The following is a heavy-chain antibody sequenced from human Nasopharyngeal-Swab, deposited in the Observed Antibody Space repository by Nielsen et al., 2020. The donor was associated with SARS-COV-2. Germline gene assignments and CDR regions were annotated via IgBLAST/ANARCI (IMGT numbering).Heavy chain of an antibody. CDR1: GFTFSAYW. Sequence: GGSLRLSCTASGFTFSAYWMYWVRQAPGKGLVWVSRINSDGSNTAYADSVKGRFSISRDNAKNTVYLQMNSLRAEDTAVYYCVKGPPAVIHYFDYWGQGTLVTVSS. V-gene: IGHV3-74*01. CDR2: INSDGSNT. CDR3: VKGPPAVIHYFDY. J-gene: IGHJ4*02. D-gene: IGHD2-21*01.